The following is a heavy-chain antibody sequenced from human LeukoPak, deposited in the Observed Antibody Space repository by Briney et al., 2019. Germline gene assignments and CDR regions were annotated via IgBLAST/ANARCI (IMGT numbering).Heavy chain of an antibody. Sequence: PGGSLRLSCAASGFTFSSYAMSWVRQAPGKGLEWVSAISGSGGSTYYADSVKGRFTISRDNSKNTLYLQMNSMRAEDTAVYYCAKGFYYYDSSGYLDYWGQGTLVTVSS. J-gene: IGHJ4*02. CDR3: AKGFYYYDSSGYLDY. CDR2: ISGSGGST. V-gene: IGHV3-23*01. D-gene: IGHD3-22*01. CDR1: GFTFSSYA.